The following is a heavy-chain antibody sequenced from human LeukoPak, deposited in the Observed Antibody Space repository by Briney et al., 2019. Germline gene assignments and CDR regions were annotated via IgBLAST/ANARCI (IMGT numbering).Heavy chain of an antibody. Sequence: ASVTVSCKASGYTFTGYYMHWVRQAPGQGLEWMGRINPNSGGTNYAQKFQGRVTMTGDTSISTAYMELSRLRSDDTAVYYCARDQIAATDDFDYWGQGTLVTVSS. CDR1: GYTFTGYY. J-gene: IGHJ4*02. CDR2: INPNSGGT. V-gene: IGHV1-2*06. D-gene: IGHD6-13*01. CDR3: ARDQIAATDDFDY.